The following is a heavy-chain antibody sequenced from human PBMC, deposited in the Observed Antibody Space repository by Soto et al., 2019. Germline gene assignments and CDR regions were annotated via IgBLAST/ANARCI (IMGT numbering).Heavy chain of an antibody. D-gene: IGHD6-13*01. CDR3: ARDMEQQLVSAFDY. Sequence: VQLVESGGGVVQPGRSLRLSCAASGFTFSSYGMHWVRQAPGKGLEWVAVIWYDGSNKYYADSVKGRFTISRDNSKNTLYLQMNSLRAEDTAVYYCARDMEQQLVSAFDYWGQGTLVTVSS. CDR2: IWYDGSNK. J-gene: IGHJ4*02. V-gene: IGHV3-33*01. CDR1: GFTFSSYG.